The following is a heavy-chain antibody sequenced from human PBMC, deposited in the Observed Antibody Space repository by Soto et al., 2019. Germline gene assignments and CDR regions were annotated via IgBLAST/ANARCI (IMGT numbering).Heavy chain of an antibody. V-gene: IGHV1-69*06. CDR3: ARTQYSSYDSSGYYFDY. CDR2: IIPIFGTA. CDR1: GGTFSSYA. D-gene: IGHD3-22*01. Sequence: SVKVSCKXSGGTFSSYAISWVRQAPGQGLEWMGGIIPIFGTANYAQKFQGRVTITADKSTSTAYMELSSLRSEDTAVYYCARTQYSSYDSSGYYFDYWGQGTLVTVSS. J-gene: IGHJ4*02.